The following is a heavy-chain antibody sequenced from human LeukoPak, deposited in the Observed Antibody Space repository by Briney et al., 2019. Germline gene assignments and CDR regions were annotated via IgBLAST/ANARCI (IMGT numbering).Heavy chain of an antibody. Sequence: QPGGSLRLSCAASGFPFTTYWMHWVRQAPGKGLVWVSGINSDGSSTTYADSVKGRFTISRDNAKNTLYLQMNSLRAEDTAVYYCAKDLSIIAAAGSSWGQGTLDTVSS. D-gene: IGHD6-13*01. J-gene: IGHJ5*02. V-gene: IGHV3-74*01. CDR3: AKDLSIIAAAGSS. CDR1: GFPFTTYW. CDR2: INSDGSST.